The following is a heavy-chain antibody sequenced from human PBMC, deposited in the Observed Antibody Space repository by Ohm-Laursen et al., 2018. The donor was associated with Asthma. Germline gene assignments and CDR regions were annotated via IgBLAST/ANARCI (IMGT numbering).Heavy chain of an antibody. Sequence: TLSLTCTVSGGSISSYYWSWIRQPPGKGLEWIGYIYYSGSTNYNPSLKSRVTISVDTSKNQFSLKLSSVTAADTAVYYCARAGIVATIDYFDYWGQGTLVTVSS. CDR2: IYYSGST. CDR3: ARAGIVATIDYFDY. CDR1: GGSISSYY. V-gene: IGHV4-59*01. J-gene: IGHJ4*02. D-gene: IGHD5-12*01.